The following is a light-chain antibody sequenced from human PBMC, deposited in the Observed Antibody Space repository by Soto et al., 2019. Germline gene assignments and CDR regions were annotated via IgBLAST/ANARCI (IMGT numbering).Light chain of an antibody. V-gene: IGKV1-39*01. CDR3: QQSYITPLT. CDR2: AAS. Sequence: DIQMTQSPSSLSASVGDRVTITCRASQSISYFLNWYRQKPGQAPELLIYAASSLQSGVPSRFSGSESGTEFTLTITSLQPEDSATYHCQQSYITPLTFGQGTRLEIK. J-gene: IGKJ5*01. CDR1: QSISYF.